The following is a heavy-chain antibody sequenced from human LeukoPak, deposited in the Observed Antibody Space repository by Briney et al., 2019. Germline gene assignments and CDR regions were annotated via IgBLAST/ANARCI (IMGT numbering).Heavy chain of an antibody. D-gene: IGHD3-22*01. CDR3: ARDRRPRYYDSSGYLGAFDY. Sequence: ASVKVSCKASGYTFTSSGISWVRQAPGQWLELMGWISAYNGNTNYAQKLQGRVTMTTDTSTSTAYMELRSLRSDDTAVYYCARDRRPRYYDSSGYLGAFDYWGQGTLVTVSS. CDR2: ISAYNGNT. V-gene: IGHV1-18*01. CDR1: GYTFTSSG. J-gene: IGHJ4*02.